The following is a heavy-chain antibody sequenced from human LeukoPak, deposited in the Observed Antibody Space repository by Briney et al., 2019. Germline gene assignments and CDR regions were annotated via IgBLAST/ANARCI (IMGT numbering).Heavy chain of an antibody. CDR2: INQDGSEA. J-gene: IGHJ6*03. CDR1: GFTFSSYW. CDR3: ATRYCTIPACRASSYHCMDN. Sequence: GGSLRLSCAASGFTFSSYWMTWVRQAQGKGLEWVANINQDGSEAYYVDSVKGRFTVSRDNAKNSLYLQLNSLGAEDTAVYYCATRYCTIPACRASSYHCMDNWGKGTTVTVSS. V-gene: IGHV3-7*01. D-gene: IGHD2-8*01.